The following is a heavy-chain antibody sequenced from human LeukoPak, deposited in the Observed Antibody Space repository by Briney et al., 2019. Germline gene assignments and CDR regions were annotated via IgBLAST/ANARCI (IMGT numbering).Heavy chain of an antibody. D-gene: IGHD6-19*01. CDR1: GGSISSSYYY. Sequence: SETLSLTCTVSGGSISSSYYYWGWIRQPPGKGLEWIGSIYYSGSTYYSPSLKSRVSLSVDTSKNQFSLKLSSVTAADTAVYYCARASSGWPFDYWGQGTLVTVSS. J-gene: IGHJ4*02. CDR2: IYYSGST. CDR3: ARASSGWPFDY. V-gene: IGHV4-39*01.